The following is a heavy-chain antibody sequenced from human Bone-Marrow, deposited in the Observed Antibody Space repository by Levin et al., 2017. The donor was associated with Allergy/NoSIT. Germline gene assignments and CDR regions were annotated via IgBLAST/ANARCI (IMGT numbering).Heavy chain of an antibody. D-gene: IGHD2-8*01. J-gene: IGHJ4*02. Sequence: SCAVYGASFSDYYWGWIRQPPGKGLEWIGEINHSGSTNYNPSLKSRVTISVDMSKNQFSLILTSVTAADTAMYYCARSVNGLDNWGQGTLITVSS. CDR1: GASFSDYY. CDR3: ARSVNGLDN. V-gene: IGHV4-34*01. CDR2: INHSGST.